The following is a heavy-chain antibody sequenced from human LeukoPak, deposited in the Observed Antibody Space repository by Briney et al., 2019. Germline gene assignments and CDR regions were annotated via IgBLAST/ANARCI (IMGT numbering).Heavy chain of an antibody. V-gene: IGHV3-15*01. CDR2: IKRKSAGGTI. Sequence: GGSLRLSCAASGFIFSDAWLSWVRQAPGKGLEWVGRIKRKSAGGTIDYAAPVKGRFTISRDDSKNTLYLQMNSLKTEDTAIYYCATEYSVFAFDIWGQGTVVTVSS. D-gene: IGHD5-12*01. CDR1: GFIFSDAW. CDR3: ATEYSVFAFDI. J-gene: IGHJ3*02.